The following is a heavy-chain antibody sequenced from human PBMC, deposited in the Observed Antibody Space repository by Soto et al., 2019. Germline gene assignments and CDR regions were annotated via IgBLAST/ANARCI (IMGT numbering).Heavy chain of an antibody. CDR1: GFTFSSY. CDR3: ARAGRDGYNWDY. J-gene: IGHJ4*02. D-gene: IGHD5-12*01. V-gene: IGHV3-21*01. CDR2: ISSSTGYI. Sequence: PGGSLRLSCATSGFTFSSYMNWVRQAPGKGLEWVSSISSSTGYIYYADSVKGRFTISRDNAKNSLYLQMNSLRAEDTAVYYCARAGRDGYNWDYWGQGTLVTVSS.